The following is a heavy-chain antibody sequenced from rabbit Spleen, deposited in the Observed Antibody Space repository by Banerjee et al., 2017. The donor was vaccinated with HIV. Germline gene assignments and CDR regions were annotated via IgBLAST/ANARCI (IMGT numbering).Heavy chain of an antibody. CDR3: AREGGIVVAGAFDL. CDR1: GFDSSNYNF. D-gene: IGHD4-1*01. V-gene: IGHV1S47*01. Sequence: QEQLMEYGGDLVQPGASLTLTCTASGFDSSNYNFMCWVRQAPGKGPEWIACIVNGNGNTYYASWVNGRFTISRSTSLATVTLQVTSLAVADTATYFCAREGGIVVAGAFDLWGPGTLVTVS. CDR2: IVNGNGNT. J-gene: IGHJ4*01.